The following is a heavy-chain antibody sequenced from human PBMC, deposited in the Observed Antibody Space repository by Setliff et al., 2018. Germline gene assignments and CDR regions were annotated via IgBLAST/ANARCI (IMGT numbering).Heavy chain of an antibody. CDR1: GDSISSGDYF. J-gene: IGHJ3*01. Sequence: LSLTCTVSGDSISSGDYFWSWIRQPPGKGLEWIAYVYHSGSAYYNPSLKSRVTMSVDTSKNQFSLHLTSVTATDTAVYYCAREVGTSTSSDAFDVWGRGMMVTVSS. CDR2: VYHSGSA. V-gene: IGHV4-30-4*08. D-gene: IGHD1-26*01. CDR3: AREVGTSTSSDAFDV.